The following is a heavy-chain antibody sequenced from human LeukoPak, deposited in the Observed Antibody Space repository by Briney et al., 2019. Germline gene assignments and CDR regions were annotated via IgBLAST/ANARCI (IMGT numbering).Heavy chain of an antibody. V-gene: IGHV3-23*01. CDR2: ISGSGDNA. Sequence: GGSLRPSCAASGFTFSSYPMSWVRQAPGKGLQWVSAISGSGDNAYYADSVKGRFTISRDNSKNTLYLQMNSLRAEDTAVYYCAKDSRTFDPWGQGTLVTVSS. CDR3: AKDSRTFDP. CDR1: GFTFSSYP. D-gene: IGHD3/OR15-3a*01. J-gene: IGHJ5*02.